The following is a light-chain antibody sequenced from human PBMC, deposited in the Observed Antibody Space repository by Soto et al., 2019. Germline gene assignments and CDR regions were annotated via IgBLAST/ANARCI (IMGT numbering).Light chain of an antibody. CDR1: SSDVGGSTY. CDR2: EVN. Sequence: QSVLTQPASVSGSPGQSITISCTGTSSDVGGSTYVSWYQQHPGRAPQLMIYEVNNRPSGVSDRFSGSKSGNTASLTISGLHAEDEADYYCSSYTSSSTPYVFGTGTKVTVL. V-gene: IGLV2-14*01. J-gene: IGLJ1*01. CDR3: SSYTSSSTPYV.